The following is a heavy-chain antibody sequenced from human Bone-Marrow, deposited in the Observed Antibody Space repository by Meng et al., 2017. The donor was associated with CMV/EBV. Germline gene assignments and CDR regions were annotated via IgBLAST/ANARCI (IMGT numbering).Heavy chain of an antibody. CDR3: ARLEVVVVPAAIRNYYYYGMDV. CDR2: ISSSSSYI. CDR1: GFTFSSYS. Sequence: GGSLRLSCAASGFTFSSYSMNWVRQAPGKGLEWVSSISSSSSYIYYADSVKGRFTISRDNAKNSLYLQMNSLRAEDTAVYYCARLEVVVVPAAIRNYYYYGMDVWGQGTTVTVSS. V-gene: IGHV3-21*01. D-gene: IGHD2-2*02. J-gene: IGHJ6*02.